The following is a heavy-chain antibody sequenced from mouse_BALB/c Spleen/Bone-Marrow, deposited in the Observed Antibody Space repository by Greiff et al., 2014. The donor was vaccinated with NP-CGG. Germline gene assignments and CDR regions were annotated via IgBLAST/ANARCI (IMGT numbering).Heavy chain of an antibody. J-gene: IGHJ4*01. Sequence: DVMLVESGGDLVKPGGSLKLSCAASGFTFSRYGMSWVRQTPDKRLEWVANISSGGSYTYYPDSVKERFTISRDNAKNTLYLHMSSLKSEDTAMYYCARQYGNLGVMDYWGQGTSVTVSS. CDR2: ISSGGSYT. D-gene: IGHD2-1*01. CDR3: ARQYGNLGVMDY. V-gene: IGHV5-6*02. CDR1: GFTFSRYG.